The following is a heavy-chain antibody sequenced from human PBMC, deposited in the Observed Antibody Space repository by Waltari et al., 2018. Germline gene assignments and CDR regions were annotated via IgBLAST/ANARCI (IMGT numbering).Heavy chain of an antibody. CDR2: IYYNGNT. Sequence: QVQLQESGPGLMKPSETLSLTCTVSGGSMDHYFWHWIRQPPGKGLELIGYIYYNGNTDYNPSLQSRVTISVDTSRSQFSLNLRSVTAADTAVYFCAREIYGGNSRPFDYWGQGTLVTVSS. CDR3: AREIYGGNSRPFDY. V-gene: IGHV4-59*01. J-gene: IGHJ4*02. CDR1: GGSMDHYF. D-gene: IGHD2-21*02.